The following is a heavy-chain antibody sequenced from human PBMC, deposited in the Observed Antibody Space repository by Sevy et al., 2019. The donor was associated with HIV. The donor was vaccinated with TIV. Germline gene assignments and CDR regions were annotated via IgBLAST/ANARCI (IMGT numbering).Heavy chain of an antibody. J-gene: IGHJ4*02. V-gene: IGHV3-23*01. CDR1: GFTFSKYS. CDR2: LSFGCGEI. CDR3: AREGCNKPHDY. Sequence: GGSLRLTCAASGFTFSKYSMRWVRQPPGKGLEWVSTLSFGCGEINYADSVKGRFTISRDNSKSSVYLQMNNLRPEDTAVYYCAREGCNKPHDYWGQGTLVTVSS. D-gene: IGHD2-8*01.